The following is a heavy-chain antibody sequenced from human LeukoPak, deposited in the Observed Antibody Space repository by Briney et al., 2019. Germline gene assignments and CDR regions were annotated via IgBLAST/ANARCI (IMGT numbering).Heavy chain of an antibody. J-gene: IGHJ4*02. Sequence: PGGSLRLSCAASGFSLSDFWMSWVRQAPGKGLEWVANIKQDGTKKDYVDSVRGRFTTARDDAKKSLFLEMYSLRVEDTAVYFCARVDFGEYSNFFDSWGQGTLVTVSA. V-gene: IGHV3-7*01. CDR3: ARVDFGEYSNFFDS. D-gene: IGHD3-10*01. CDR2: IKQDGTKK. CDR1: GFSLSDFW.